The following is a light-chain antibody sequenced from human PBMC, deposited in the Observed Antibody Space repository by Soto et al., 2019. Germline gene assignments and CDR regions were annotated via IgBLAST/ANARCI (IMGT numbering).Light chain of an antibody. CDR1: KSVSSN. Sequence: EIVMTQSPATLSVSPGERATLSCRASKSVSSNLAWYQQKPGQAPRLLINGASTRATGIPARFSGSGSGTEFTLTISSLHAEDFAVDYCQQYNNWPPVTFGGGTKVEIK. CDR2: GAS. J-gene: IGKJ4*01. CDR3: QQYNNWPPVT. V-gene: IGKV3-15*01.